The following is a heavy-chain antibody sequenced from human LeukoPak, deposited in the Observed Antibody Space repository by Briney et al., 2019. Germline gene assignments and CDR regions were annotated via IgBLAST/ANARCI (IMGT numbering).Heavy chain of an antibody. CDR1: GGSISSGDYY. CDR3: ARDLDGFGAFDI. J-gene: IGHJ3*02. CDR2: ISYTGNT. V-gene: IGHV4-30-4*01. D-gene: IGHD3-16*01. Sequence: SETLSLTCTVSGGSISSGDYYWTWIRQPPGKGLEWIGYISYTGNTYYNPSLKSRVIISVDRSKNQFSLNLSSVTAADTAVYYCARDLDGFGAFDIWGQGTMVTVSS.